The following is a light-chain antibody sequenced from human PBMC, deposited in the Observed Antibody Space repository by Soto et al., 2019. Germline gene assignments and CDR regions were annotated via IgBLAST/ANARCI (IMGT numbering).Light chain of an antibody. CDR3: QQYNNWPPELT. J-gene: IGKJ4*01. Sequence: EIAMTQSPATLSVSPGERATLSCRASQSVSSNLAWYQQKPGQAPRLLIYGASTRATGIPARFSGSGSGTEFTLTISSLQSEDFAVYYCQQYNNWPPELTFGGGTKVDIK. V-gene: IGKV3-15*01. CDR2: GAS. CDR1: QSVSSN.